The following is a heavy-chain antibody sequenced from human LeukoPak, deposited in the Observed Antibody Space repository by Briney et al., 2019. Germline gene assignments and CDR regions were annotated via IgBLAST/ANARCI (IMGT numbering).Heavy chain of an antibody. Sequence: SETLSLTCTVSGGSISSYYWSWIRQPPGKGLEWIGYIYYSGSTNYNPSLKSRVTISVDTSKNQLSLKLSSVTAADTAVYYCARATGGYSYGYFYYYYYMDVWGKGTTVTVSS. V-gene: IGHV4-59*01. CDR1: GGSISSYY. J-gene: IGHJ6*03. CDR2: IYYSGST. D-gene: IGHD5-18*01. CDR3: ARATGGYSYGYFYYYYYMDV.